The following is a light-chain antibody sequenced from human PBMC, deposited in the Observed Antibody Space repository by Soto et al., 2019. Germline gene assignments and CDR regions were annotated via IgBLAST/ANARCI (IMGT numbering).Light chain of an antibody. V-gene: IGKV4-1*01. CDR1: QSVLYSSNNMNY. Sequence: DVVLTQSPDSLAVSLGERATINCKSSQSVLYSSNNMNYLAWYQQKAGQPPKLLIYWASTRECGVPDRFGGSGSGTEFTLTISSLQAEDVAVYYCQQYYSTPWTFGQGTKVEIK. CDR3: QQYYSTPWT. J-gene: IGKJ1*01. CDR2: WAS.